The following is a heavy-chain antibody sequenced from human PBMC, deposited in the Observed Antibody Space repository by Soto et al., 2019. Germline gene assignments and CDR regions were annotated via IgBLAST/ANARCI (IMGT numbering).Heavy chain of an antibody. V-gene: IGHV3-23*01. CDR1: GFTFRSYA. Sequence: TGGSLRLSCAASGFTFRSYAMSWVRQAPGKGLEWVSAISGRGGSTYYADSVKGRFTISRDNSKNTLYLQMNSLRAEDTAVYYCAKDRARAAAKTFPRDFDYWGQGTLVTVSS. D-gene: IGHD6-13*01. J-gene: IGHJ4*02. CDR2: ISGRGGST. CDR3: AKDRARAAAKTFPRDFDY.